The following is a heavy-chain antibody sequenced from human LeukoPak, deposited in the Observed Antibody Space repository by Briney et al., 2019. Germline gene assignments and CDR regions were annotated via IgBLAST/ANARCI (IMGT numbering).Heavy chain of an antibody. J-gene: IGHJ6*03. V-gene: IGHV1-46*01. Sequence: GASVKVSCKASGYTFTSYYIHWVRQAPGQGLEWMGLINPSGGSTNYARKFQGRVTMTRDTSTSTVYMELSSLRSEDTAVYYCARGPRITMVRGGQWYYYMDVWGKGTTVTISS. CDR3: ARGPRITMVRGGQWYYYMDV. D-gene: IGHD3-10*01. CDR2: INPSGGST. CDR1: GYTFTSYY.